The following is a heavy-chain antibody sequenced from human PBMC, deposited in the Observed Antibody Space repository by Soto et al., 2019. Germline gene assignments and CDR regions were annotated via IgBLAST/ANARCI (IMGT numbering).Heavy chain of an antibody. J-gene: IGHJ6*02. CDR1: GGTFSSYP. CDR2: IIPFFGTS. CDR3: ARVGHITNYGMAV. Sequence: QVQLVQSGAEVKKPGSSVKVSCEASGGTFSSYPINWVRQAPGQGLECMGGIIPFFGTSNYAEKFQGRVTITADDSTSTDYMELRSLRSEDTAVYYCARVGHITNYGMAVWGQGTTVTVSS. V-gene: IGHV1-69*01. D-gene: IGHD1-26*01.